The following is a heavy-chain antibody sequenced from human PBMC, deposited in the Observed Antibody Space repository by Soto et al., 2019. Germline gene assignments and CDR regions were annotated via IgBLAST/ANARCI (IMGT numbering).Heavy chain of an antibody. V-gene: IGHV3-23*01. J-gene: IGHJ6*02. CDR2: ISGGGVST. D-gene: IGHD1-26*01. CDR3: AKVVRSPYHSVLDV. CDR1: GFTFSYYA. Sequence: AGGLLRVSCAASGFTFSYYAMSWVRQAPGKGLEWVSSISGGGVSTYYANSVMGRFTISRDNPKNTLYLQMNNMRADDTAVYYCAKVVRSPYHSVLDVWGQGTTVTVSS.